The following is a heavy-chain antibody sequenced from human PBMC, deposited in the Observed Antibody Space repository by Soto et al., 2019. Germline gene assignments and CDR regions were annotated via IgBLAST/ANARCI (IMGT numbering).Heavy chain of an antibody. J-gene: IGHJ6*02. CDR3: ARGSIIDFWSGYYETYYYGMDV. CDR2: ISPNSGGT. V-gene: IGHV1-2*04. CDR1: GYTFTGYY. D-gene: IGHD3-3*01. Sequence: GASVKVSCKASGYTFTGYYMHWVRQAPGQGLEWMGWISPNSGGTNYAQKFQGWVTMTRDTSISTAYMELSRLRSDDTAVYYCARGSIIDFWSGYYETYYYGMDVWGQGTTVTVSS.